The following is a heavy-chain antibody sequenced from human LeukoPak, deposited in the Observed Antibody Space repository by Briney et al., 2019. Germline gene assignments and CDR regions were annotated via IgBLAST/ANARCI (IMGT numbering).Heavy chain of an antibody. D-gene: IGHD2-15*01. CDR1: GGSISSYY. Sequence: PSETLSLTCTGSGGSISSYYWSWIRQPPGKGLEWIGYIYYSVNTNSNPSLKSRVTISVDTSKNQFSLRLTSVTAADTAVYYCARGGWYYFDHWGQGSLVTVSS. CDR3: ARGGWYYFDH. V-gene: IGHV4-59*01. J-gene: IGHJ4*02. CDR2: IYYSVNT.